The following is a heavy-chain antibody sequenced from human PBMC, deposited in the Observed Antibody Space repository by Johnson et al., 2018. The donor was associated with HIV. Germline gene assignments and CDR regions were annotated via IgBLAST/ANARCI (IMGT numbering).Heavy chain of an antibody. CDR1: GFTFSSYA. Sequence: QMLLVESGGGVVQPGRSLRLSCAASGFTFSSYAMHWVRQAPGKGLEWVSVIYSGGSTGYVDSVKGRFTVSRENAKNTVYLQMNSLRAEDTATYYCVRASSIAARGADAFDIWGQGTMVTVSS. CDR3: VRASSIAARGADAFDI. D-gene: IGHD6-6*01. CDR2: IYSGGST. V-gene: IGHV3-NL1*01. J-gene: IGHJ3*02.